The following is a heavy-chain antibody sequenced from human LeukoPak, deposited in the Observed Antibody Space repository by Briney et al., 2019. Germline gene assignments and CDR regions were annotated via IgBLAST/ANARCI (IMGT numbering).Heavy chain of an antibody. CDR3: ARGGDQAWVARGSDP. CDR1: GGSFSGYY. V-gene: IGHV4-34*01. CDR2: INHSGST. J-gene: IGHJ5*02. D-gene: IGHD2-15*01. Sequence: SETLSLTCAVYGGSFSGYYWSWIRQPPGKGLEWIGEINHSGSTNYNPSLKSRVTISVDTSKNQFSLKLSSVTAADTAVYYGARGGDQAWVARGSDPWGQGTLLTVSS.